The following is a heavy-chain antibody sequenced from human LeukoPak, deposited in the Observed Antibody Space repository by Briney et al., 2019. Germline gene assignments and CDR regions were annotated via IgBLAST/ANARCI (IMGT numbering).Heavy chain of an antibody. V-gene: IGHV6-1*01. CDR2: TYYRSKWYN. CDR1: GDSVSSNSAA. CDR3: ARVGFYDSSGYLHYYFDY. Sequence: SQTLSLTCAISGDSVSSNSAAWNWIRQSPSRGLEWLGRTYYRSKWYNDYAVSVKSRITINPDTSKNQFSLQLNSVTPEDTAVYYCARVGFYDSSGYLHYYFDYWGQGTTVTVSS. D-gene: IGHD3-22*01. J-gene: IGHJ4*03.